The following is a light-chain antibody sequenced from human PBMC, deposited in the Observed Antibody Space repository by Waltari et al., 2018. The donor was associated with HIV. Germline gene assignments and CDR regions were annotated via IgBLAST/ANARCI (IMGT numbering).Light chain of an antibody. J-gene: IGLJ2*01. CDR2: RNN. CDR1: SSN. CDR3: AAWGDNLSGPVL. V-gene: IGLV1-47*01. Sequence: QSVLTQPPSASGNPGQRVTISCSGSSSNVHWYQKFPGTAPKLLIYRNNQRPSGVPDRFSGSRSGTSASLAISGLRSEDEADYYCAAWGDNLSGPVLFGGGTKLTVL.